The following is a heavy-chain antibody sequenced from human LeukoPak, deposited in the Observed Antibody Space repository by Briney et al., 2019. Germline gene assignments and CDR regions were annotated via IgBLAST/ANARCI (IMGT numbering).Heavy chain of an antibody. CDR3: ARGDPYCSSTSCHRTDYYYYMDV. CDR1: GYTFTSYG. Sequence: GASMKVSCKASGYTFTSYGISWVRQAPGQGLEWMGGIIPIFGTANYAQKFQGRVTITADESTSTAYMELSSLRSEDTAVYYCARGDPYCSSTSCHRTDYYYYMDVWGKGTTVTVSS. V-gene: IGHV1-69*13. J-gene: IGHJ6*03. D-gene: IGHD2-2*01. CDR2: IIPIFGTA.